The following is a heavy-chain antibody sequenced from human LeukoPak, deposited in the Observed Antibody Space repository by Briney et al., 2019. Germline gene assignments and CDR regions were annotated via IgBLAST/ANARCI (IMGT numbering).Heavy chain of an antibody. Sequence: GGSLRLSCAASGFTFSSYSMNWVRQAPGKGLEWVPSISSSSSYIYYADSVKGRFTISRDNAKNSLYLQMNSLRAEDTAVYYCARDHSSWYDHNWIDPWGQGTLVTVSS. V-gene: IGHV3-21*01. CDR1: GFTFSSYS. CDR3: ARDHSSWYDHNWIDP. CDR2: ISSSSSYI. J-gene: IGHJ5*02. D-gene: IGHD6-13*01.